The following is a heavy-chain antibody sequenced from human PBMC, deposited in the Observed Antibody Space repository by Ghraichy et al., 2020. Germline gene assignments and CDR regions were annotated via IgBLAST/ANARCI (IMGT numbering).Heavy chain of an antibody. J-gene: IGHJ4*02. Sequence: SETLSLTCAVYGGSFSGYYWSWIRQPPGKGLEWIGEINHSGSTNYNPSLKSRVTISVDTSKNQFSLKLSSVTAADTAVYYCASRGSGSFYYWGQGTLVTVSS. D-gene: IGHD1-26*01. CDR1: GGSFSGYY. CDR3: ASRGSGSFYY. CDR2: INHSGST. V-gene: IGHV4-34*01.